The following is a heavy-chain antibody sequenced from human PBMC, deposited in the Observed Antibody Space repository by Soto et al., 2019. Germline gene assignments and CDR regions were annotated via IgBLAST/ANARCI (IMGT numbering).Heavy chain of an antibody. CDR1: GGTFSSYA. D-gene: IGHD3-22*01. V-gene: IGHV1-69*01. J-gene: IGHJ3*02. CDR3: ARDSDYYDSSGYRPGYAFDI. Sequence: QVQLVQSGAEVKKPGSSVKVSCKAYGGTFSSYAISWVRQSPGQGLEWMGGLIPIFGTANYAQQCKGRVTITADESTSTAYMELSSLRSEDTAVSYCARDSDYYDSSGYRPGYAFDIWGQVTIDTVSS. CDR2: LIPIFGTA.